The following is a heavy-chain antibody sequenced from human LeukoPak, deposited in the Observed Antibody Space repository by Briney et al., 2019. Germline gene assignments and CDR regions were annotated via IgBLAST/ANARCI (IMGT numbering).Heavy chain of an antibody. J-gene: IGHJ6*02. V-gene: IGHV3-23*01. CDR3: ARARSWGSSSPGGAYGMDV. D-gene: IGHD6-6*01. CDR2: ISGSGGST. CDR1: GLTFSSYA. Sequence: PGGSLRLSCAASGLTFSSYAMSWVRQAPGKGLEWVSAISGSGGSTYYADSVKGRFTISRDNAKNSLYLQMNSLRAEDTAVYYCARARSWGSSSPGGAYGMDVWGQGTTVIVSS.